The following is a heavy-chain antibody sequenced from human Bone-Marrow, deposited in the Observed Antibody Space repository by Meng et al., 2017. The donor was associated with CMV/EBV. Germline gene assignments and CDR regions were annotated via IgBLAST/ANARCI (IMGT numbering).Heavy chain of an antibody. Sequence: SVKVSCKASGGTFSSYTISWVRQAPGQGLEWMGRIIPILGIANYAQKFQGRVTITADKSTSTAYMELSSLRSEDTAVYYCASLYSYGQMRSDYWGQGTLVTVPS. J-gene: IGHJ4*02. CDR3: ASLYSYGQMRSDY. V-gene: IGHV1-69*02. D-gene: IGHD5-18*01. CDR2: IIPILGIA. CDR1: GGTFSSYT.